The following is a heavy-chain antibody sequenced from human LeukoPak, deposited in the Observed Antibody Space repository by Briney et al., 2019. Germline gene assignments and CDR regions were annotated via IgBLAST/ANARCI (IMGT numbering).Heavy chain of an antibody. CDR2: ISTSGNTK. CDR3: ARDPTYSGSYSTFDY. CDR1: GFIFSGYE. J-gene: IGHJ4*02. Sequence: GGSLRLSCAASGFIFSGYEMHWVRQAPGKGLEWVSCISTSGNTKYYADSVKGRFTISRDNAKNSLYLQMNSLRDEDTAVYYCARDPTYSGSYSTFDYWGQGTLVTVSS. D-gene: IGHD1-26*01. V-gene: IGHV3-48*03.